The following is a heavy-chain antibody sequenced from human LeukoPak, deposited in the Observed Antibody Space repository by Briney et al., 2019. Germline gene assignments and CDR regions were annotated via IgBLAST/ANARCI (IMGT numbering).Heavy chain of an antibody. CDR3: ATPPTVTRNY. Sequence: GGSLRLSCAASGFTFSNYAIYWVRQAPGKGLEWVAVISYDGTNKWYADSVKGRFTISRDNSKNTLYLQMNSLRAEDTAVYYCATPPTVTRNYWGQGILVTVSS. J-gene: IGHJ4*02. CDR2: ISYDGTNK. D-gene: IGHD4-17*01. V-gene: IGHV3-30*04. CDR1: GFTFSNYA.